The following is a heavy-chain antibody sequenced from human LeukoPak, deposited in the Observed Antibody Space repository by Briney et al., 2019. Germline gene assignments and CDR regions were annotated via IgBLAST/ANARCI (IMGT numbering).Heavy chain of an antibody. V-gene: IGHV5-51*01. CDR1: GFRITNYW. J-gene: IGHJ3*02. CDR2: IYPGDSDT. Sequence: GESLKISCKGSGFRITNYWIGWVRQKPAKGLEWEGIIYPGDSDTRYSPSLQGQVTISADKSMSTAYLQWSSLKASDTAMYYCARHSGTTTSPFDIWGQGTMVTVSS. CDR3: ARHSGTTTSPFDI. D-gene: IGHD1-7*01.